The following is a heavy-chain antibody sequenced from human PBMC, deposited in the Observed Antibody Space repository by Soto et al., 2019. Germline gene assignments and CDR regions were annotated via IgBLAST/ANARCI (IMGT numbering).Heavy chain of an antibody. V-gene: IGHV3-33*01. Sequence: QVQLVESGRGVVQPGRSLRLSCAASGFTFSSYGLHWVRQAPGKGLEWVAVIWYDGSNKYYADSVKGRFTISRDNSKNTLYLQMNSLRAEDTAVYYCARYYDSSGNFDYWGQGTLVTVSS. CDR2: IWYDGSNK. CDR3: ARYYDSSGNFDY. CDR1: GFTFSSYG. J-gene: IGHJ4*02. D-gene: IGHD3-22*01.